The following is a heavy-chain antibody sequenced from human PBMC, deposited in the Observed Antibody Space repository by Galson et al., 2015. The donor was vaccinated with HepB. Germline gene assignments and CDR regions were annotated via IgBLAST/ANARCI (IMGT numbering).Heavy chain of an antibody. CDR3: AKGELSFDY. CDR1: GFTFSSYG. Sequence: SLRLSCAASGFTFSSYGMHWVRQAPGKGLEWVAVVSYDGSNKYYADSVKGRFTISRDNSKNTLYLQMNSLRAEDTAVYYCAKGELSFDYWGQGTLVTVSS. V-gene: IGHV3-30*18. CDR2: VSYDGSNK. D-gene: IGHD1-26*01. J-gene: IGHJ4*02.